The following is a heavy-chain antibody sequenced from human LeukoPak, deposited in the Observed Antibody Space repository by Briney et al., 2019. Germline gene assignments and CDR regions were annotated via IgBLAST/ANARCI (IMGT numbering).Heavy chain of an antibody. J-gene: IGHJ4*02. V-gene: IGHV1-69*06. CDR1: VGTFSSHV. Sequence: VASVKVSCKASVGTFSSHVISWVRQAPGQGLEWMGGIIPIFRTTNYAETFQGRVTLTADTSTSTLYMELSSLRSEDTAVYYCARLLRAVDTGAYYFDYWGQGTLVTVSS. CDR2: IIPIFRTT. D-gene: IGHD2-8*02. CDR3: ARLLRAVDTGAYYFDY.